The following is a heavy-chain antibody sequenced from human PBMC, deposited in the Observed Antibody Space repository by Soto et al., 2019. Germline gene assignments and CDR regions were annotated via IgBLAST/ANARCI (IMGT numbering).Heavy chain of an antibody. CDR1: GFTFSRYP. D-gene: IGHD1-1*01. CDR3: VRGEREGYNNVLY. J-gene: IGHJ4*02. Sequence: VQLVESGGGVVQPGRSLRLSCAASGFTFSRYPMHWARQAPGKGLEWVAVISYDGSETYYADSVKGRHTISRDDSNSALYLQMNGLTPADTAVYYCVRGEREGYNNVLYWGQGTLVLVSS. V-gene: IGHV3-30*04. CDR2: ISYDGSET.